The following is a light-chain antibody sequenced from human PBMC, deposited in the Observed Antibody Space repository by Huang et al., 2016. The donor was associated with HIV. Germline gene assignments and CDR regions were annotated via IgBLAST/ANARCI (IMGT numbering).Light chain of an antibody. CDR1: QDNDKY. Sequence: DIQTTQSPSSLSASVGDRVTIRCQASQDNDKYLNWYQQKPGKAPELLIFDASNLERGVPTRFSGSGSGTDFTFTISSLQPEDFATYYCQQSRSFGGGTKVEVK. J-gene: IGKJ4*01. CDR2: DAS. V-gene: IGKV1-33*01. CDR3: QQSRS.